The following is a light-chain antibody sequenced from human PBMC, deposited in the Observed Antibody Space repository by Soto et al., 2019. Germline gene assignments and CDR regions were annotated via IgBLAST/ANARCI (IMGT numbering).Light chain of an antibody. CDR1: SSDVGRYSH. Sequence: QSVLTQPASVSGSPGQSITISCTGTSSDVGRYSHVSWYQHHPGKAPKLIISEVSNRPSGVSNRFSGSKSGYTASLTISGLQAEDEADYYCNSHTSGDFRVFGTGTKLTVL. J-gene: IGLJ1*01. V-gene: IGLV2-14*01. CDR3: NSHTSGDFRV. CDR2: EVS.